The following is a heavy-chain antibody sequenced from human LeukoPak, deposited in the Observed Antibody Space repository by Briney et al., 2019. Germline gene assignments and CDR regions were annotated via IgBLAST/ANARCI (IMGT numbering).Heavy chain of an antibody. J-gene: IGHJ4*02. D-gene: IGHD1-26*01. CDR2: ISYDGSNK. CDR3: AKSQWELHPFDY. CDR1: GFTFSSYG. Sequence: GGSLRLSCAASGFTFSSYGMHWVRQAPGKGLEWVAVISYDGSNKYYADSVKGRFTISRDNSKNTLYLQMNSLRAEDTAVYYCAKSQWELHPFDYWGQGTLVTVSS. V-gene: IGHV3-30*18.